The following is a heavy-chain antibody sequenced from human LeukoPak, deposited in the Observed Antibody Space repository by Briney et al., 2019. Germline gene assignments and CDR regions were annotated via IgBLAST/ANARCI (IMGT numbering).Heavy chain of an antibody. V-gene: IGHV1-24*01. CDR3: ARGDDLDY. CDR1: GYTLTELS. D-gene: IGHD1-1*01. Sequence: ASVKVSCKVSGYTLTELSMHWVRQAPGKGLEWMGGFDPEDGETIYAQKFQGRVTMTRDTSTSTVYMELSSLRSEDTAVYYCARGDDLDYWGQGTLVTVSS. J-gene: IGHJ4*02. CDR2: FDPEDGET.